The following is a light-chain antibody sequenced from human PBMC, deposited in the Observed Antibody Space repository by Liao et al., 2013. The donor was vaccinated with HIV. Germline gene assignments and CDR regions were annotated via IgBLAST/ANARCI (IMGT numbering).Light chain of an antibody. Sequence: SYVLTQPPSVSVAPGETASITCGGNNIGSQSVHWYQQKAVQAPVLVIYSDDDRPSGISERFSGSNSGKTATLTISRVEAGDEADYYCQVWDSSSDHGVFGGGTKLTVL. CDR3: QVWDSSSDHGV. V-gene: IGLV3-21*01. CDR1: NIGSQS. J-gene: IGLJ3*02. CDR2: SDD.